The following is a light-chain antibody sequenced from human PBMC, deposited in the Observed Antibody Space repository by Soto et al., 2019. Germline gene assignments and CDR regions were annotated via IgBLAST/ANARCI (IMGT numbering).Light chain of an antibody. CDR3: QHRSQWPLT. V-gene: IGKV3D-20*02. CDR1: QSVSSSY. Sequence: EIVLTQSPGTLSLSPGERATLSCRASQSVSSSYLAWYQQKPGQAPRLLIYGASSRATGIPDRFSGSGSGTDFTLTISRLEPEDFAVYYCQHRSQWPLTFGPGTKVDIK. CDR2: GAS. J-gene: IGKJ3*01.